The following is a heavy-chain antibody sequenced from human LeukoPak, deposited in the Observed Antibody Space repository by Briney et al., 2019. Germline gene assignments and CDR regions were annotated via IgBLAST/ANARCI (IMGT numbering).Heavy chain of an antibody. CDR1: GFTFTSSA. CDR2: IVVGSGNT. J-gene: IGHJ4*02. V-gene: IGHV1-58*02. Sequence: SVKVSCKASGFTFTSSAMQWVRQARGQRLEWIGWIVVGSGNTNYAQKFQERVTITRDMSTSTAYMELSSLRSEDTAVYYCAAGRGGSREKTYYFDYWGQGTLVTVCS. CDR3: AAGRGGSREKTYYFDY. D-gene: IGHD2-15*01.